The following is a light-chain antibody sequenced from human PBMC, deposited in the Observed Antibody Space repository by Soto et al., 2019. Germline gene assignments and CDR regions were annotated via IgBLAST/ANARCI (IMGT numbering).Light chain of an antibody. Sequence: EIVLTQSPATLSLSPGERAMLSCRASQNVRSNYLAWYQQRPGQAPRLLIYGAVSRATGVPDRFSGSGSGPDFTFVLSGLEPEDFAVYYCQQYGSSPYTFGQGTKLEMK. J-gene: IGKJ2*01. CDR3: QQYGSSPYT. V-gene: IGKV3-20*01. CDR2: GAV. CDR1: QNVRSNY.